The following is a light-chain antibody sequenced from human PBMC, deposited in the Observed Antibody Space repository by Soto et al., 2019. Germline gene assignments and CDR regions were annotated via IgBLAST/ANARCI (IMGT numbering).Light chain of an antibody. Sequence: AIRMTQSPFSLSASVGDRVTISCWASQGMSGYFAWFHQNPAKAPHVFIYSASSLQSGVPSRFSGSESGTGSTRTSSFLQPVNSATCSCQQFYTTPLFTFGPGT. CDR2: SAS. V-gene: IGKV1D-43*01. CDR1: QGMSGY. J-gene: IGKJ3*01. CDR3: QQFYTTPLFT.